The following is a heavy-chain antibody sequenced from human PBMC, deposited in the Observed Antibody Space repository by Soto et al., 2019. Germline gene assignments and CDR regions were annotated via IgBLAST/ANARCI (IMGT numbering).Heavy chain of an antibody. D-gene: IGHD5-18*01. V-gene: IGHV1-18*01. J-gene: IGHJ5*02. Sequence: QVQLVQSGAEVKKPGASVKVSCKASGYTFTSYGISWVRQAPGQVLEWIGWISAYNSNTDYAQKLQGRVTMTTDTSTSTAYMELRSLRSDDTAVYYCARDVGYSYGSTRPSWFDPWGQGTLVTVSS. CDR3: ARDVGYSYGSTRPSWFDP. CDR1: GYTFTSYG. CDR2: ISAYNSNT.